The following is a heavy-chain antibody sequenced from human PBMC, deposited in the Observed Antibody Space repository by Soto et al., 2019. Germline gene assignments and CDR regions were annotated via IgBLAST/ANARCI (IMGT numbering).Heavy chain of an antibody. V-gene: IGHV1-2*04. J-gene: IGHJ4*02. CDR1: GYTFSSYA. D-gene: IGHD3-16*01. CDR2: INPNSGGT. Sequence: VKVSCKASGYTFSSYAMHWVRQAPGQGLEWMGWINPNSGGTNYAQKFQGWVTMTRDTSISTAYMELSRLRSDDTAVYYCARAQLMKGQTPYFDYWGQGTLVTVSS. CDR3: ARAQLMKGQTPYFDY.